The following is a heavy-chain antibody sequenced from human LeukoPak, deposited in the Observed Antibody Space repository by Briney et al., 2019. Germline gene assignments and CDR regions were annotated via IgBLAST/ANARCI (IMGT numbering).Heavy chain of an antibody. CDR3: ARVAVYYGSGSYPNYYYGMDV. CDR2: IYYSGST. J-gene: IGHJ6*02. V-gene: IGHV4-31*03. D-gene: IGHD3-10*01. Sequence: SQTLSLTCTVSGGSISSGGYYWSWIRQHPGKGLEWIGYIYYSGSTYYNPSLKSRVTISADTSKNQFSLKLSSVTAADTAVYYCARVAVYYGSGSYPNYYYGMDVWGQGTTVTVSS. CDR1: GGSISSGGYY.